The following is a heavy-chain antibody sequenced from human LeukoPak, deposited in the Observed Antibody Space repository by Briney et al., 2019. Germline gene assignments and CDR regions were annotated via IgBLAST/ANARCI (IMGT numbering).Heavy chain of an antibody. CDR1: GYTFTDYY. D-gene: IGHD2-15*01. V-gene: IGHV1-2*02. Sequence: ASVKVSCKASGYTFTDYYMHWVRQAPGQGLEYMGCINPNTGDTCYAQKFQGRVSVTRDTSISTAYIELTRLRSDDTALCYCARELAVVNPKKAFDYWGQGTLVTVSS. J-gene: IGHJ4*02. CDR2: INPNTGDT. CDR3: ARELAVVNPKKAFDY.